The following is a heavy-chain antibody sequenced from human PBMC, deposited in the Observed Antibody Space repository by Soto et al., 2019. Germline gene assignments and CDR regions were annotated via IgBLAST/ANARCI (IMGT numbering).Heavy chain of an antibody. CDR3: ARVGGIGAPPGTDY. Sequence: QVQLVQSGAEVKKPGSSVKVSCKASGGIFSSYAISWLRQAPGQVLEWMGAVIPILGQAYYAQDLQDRVSITADESTRTTYMELSSLRSEDTAVYFCARVGGIGAPPGTDYWGQGTLVTVSS. V-gene: IGHV1-69*01. CDR2: VIPILGQA. CDR1: GGIFSSYA. J-gene: IGHJ4*02. D-gene: IGHD6-6*01.